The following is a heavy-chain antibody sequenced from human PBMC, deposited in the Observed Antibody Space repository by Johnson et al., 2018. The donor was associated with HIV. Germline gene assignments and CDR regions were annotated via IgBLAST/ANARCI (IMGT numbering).Heavy chain of an antibody. V-gene: IGHV3-30*04. CDR2: ISYDGSDK. CDR1: GFTFSSYA. Sequence: QVQLVESGGGVVQPGRSLRLSCAASGFTFSSYAMHWVRQAPGTGLEWVAVISYDGSDKYYADSVKGRFTISRDSSKNTLYLQMNSLKTEDTAVYYCTTDRYAFDIWGQGTLVTVSS. CDR3: TTDRYAFDI. J-gene: IGHJ3*02. D-gene: IGHD1-1*01.